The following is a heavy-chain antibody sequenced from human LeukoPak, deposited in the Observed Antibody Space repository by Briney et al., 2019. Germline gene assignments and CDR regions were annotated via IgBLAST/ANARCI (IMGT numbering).Heavy chain of an antibody. CDR2: ISYDGSNK. J-gene: IGHJ4*02. V-gene: IGHV3-30-3*01. CDR3: ARDRALYSGYGVVNC. CDR1: GFTFSSYA. D-gene: IGHD5-12*01. Sequence: GGSLRLSCAASGFTFSSYAMHWVRQAPGKGLEWVAVISYDGSNKYYADSVKGRFTISRDNSKNTLYLQMNSLRAEDTAVYYCARDRALYSGYGVVNCWGQGTLVTVSS.